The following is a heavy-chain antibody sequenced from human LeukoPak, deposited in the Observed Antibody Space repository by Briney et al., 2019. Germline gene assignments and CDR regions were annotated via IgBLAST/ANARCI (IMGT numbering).Heavy chain of an antibody. CDR2: IDWDDDK. CDR1: GFSLSTSGMC. CDR3: AGGWLQCMDY. J-gene: IGHJ4*02. V-gene: IGHV2-70*11. D-gene: IGHD5-24*01. Sequence: SGPTLVNPPQTLTLTCTFSGFSLSTSGMCVSWIRQPPGKALEWLARIDWDDDKYYSTSLKTRLTISKDTSKNQVVLTMTNMDPVDTATYYCAGGWLQCMDYWGQGTLVTVSS.